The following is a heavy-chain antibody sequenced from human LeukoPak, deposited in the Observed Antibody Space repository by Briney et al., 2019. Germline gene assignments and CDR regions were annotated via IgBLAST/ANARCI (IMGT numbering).Heavy chain of an antibody. CDR2: IYTRGST. V-gene: IGHV4-61*02. D-gene: IGHD4-11*01. CDR3: ARADYSNYRWLDP. Sequence: SQTLSLTCTVSGGSISSGSYYWSWIRQPAGKGLEWIGRIYTRGSTNYNPSLKSRVTISVDTSKDQFSLKLSSVTAADTAVYYCARADYSNYRWLDPWGQGTLVTVSS. J-gene: IGHJ5*02. CDR1: GGSISSGSYY.